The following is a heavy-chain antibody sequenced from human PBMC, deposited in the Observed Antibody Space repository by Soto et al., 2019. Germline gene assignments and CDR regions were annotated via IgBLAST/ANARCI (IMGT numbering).Heavy chain of an antibody. D-gene: IGHD3-3*01. CDR3: ARSSSGYDFWSGYLDY. CDR1: GGSIRSGGYS. V-gene: IGHV4-30-2*01. CDR2: IYHSGST. J-gene: IGHJ4*02. Sequence: SETLSLTCAVSGGSIRSGGYSWSWIRQPPGKGLEWIGYIYHSGSTYYNPSLKSRVTISVDRSKNQFSLKLSSVTAADTAVYYCARSSSGYDFWSGYLDYWGQGTLVTLSS.